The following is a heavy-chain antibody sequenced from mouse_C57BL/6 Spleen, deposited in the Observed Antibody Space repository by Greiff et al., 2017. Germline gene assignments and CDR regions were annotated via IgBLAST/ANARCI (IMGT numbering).Heavy chain of an antibody. CDR3: ARKLYDRWYFDV. V-gene: IGHV1-50*01. J-gene: IGHJ1*03. D-gene: IGHD2-3*01. CDR2: IDPSDSYT. CDR1: GYTFTSYW. Sequence: QVQLQQPGAELVKPGASVKLSCKASGYTFTSYWMQWVKQRPGQGLEWIGEIDPSDSYTNYNQKFKGKATLTVDTSSSTAYMKLSSLTSEDSAVYYGARKLYDRWYFDVWGTGTTVTVSS.